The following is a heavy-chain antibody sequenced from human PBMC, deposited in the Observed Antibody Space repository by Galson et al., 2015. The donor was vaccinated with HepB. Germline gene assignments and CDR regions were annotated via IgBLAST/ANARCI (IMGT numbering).Heavy chain of an antibody. V-gene: IGHV6-1*01. CDR1: GDSVSRTSAS. CDR3: ARGEHGNRVSLFDP. D-gene: IGHD1-14*01. J-gene: IGHJ5*02. CDR2: TYYRTKWYD. Sequence: CAISGDSVSRTSASWHWIRQSPSRGLEWLGRTYYRTKWYDYYEVSVRSRISINPDTSKNQVFLHLNSVTPEDTAVYYCARGEHGNRVSLFDPWGQGILVTVSS.